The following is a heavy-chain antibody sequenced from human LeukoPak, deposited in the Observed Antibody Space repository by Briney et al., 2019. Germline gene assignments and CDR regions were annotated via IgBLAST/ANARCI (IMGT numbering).Heavy chain of an antibody. D-gene: IGHD3-16*01. Sequence: GGSLRLSCTASGITFSSDWMSWVRQAPGKGLEWVANIKQDGSVKYYVDSVKGRFTISRDNAKNSLYLQMNSLRAEDTAVYYCATSLAGGDYWGQGTLVTVSS. V-gene: IGHV3-7*01. CDR3: ATSLAGGDY. CDR2: IKQDGSVK. CDR1: GITFSSDW. J-gene: IGHJ4*02.